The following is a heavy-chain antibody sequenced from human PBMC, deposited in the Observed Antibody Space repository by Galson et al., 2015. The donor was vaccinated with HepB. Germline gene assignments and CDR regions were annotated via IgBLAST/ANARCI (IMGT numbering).Heavy chain of an antibody. CDR1: GGSISSSSYY. V-gene: IGHV4-39*01. D-gene: IGHD3-22*01. Sequence: LSLTCTVSGGSISSSSYYWGWIRQPPGKGLEWIGSIYYSGSTYYNPSLKSRVTISVDTSKNQSSLKLSSVTAADTAVYYCARRTDYYDSSGGIDYWGQGTLVTVSS. J-gene: IGHJ4*02. CDR3: ARRTDYYDSSGGIDY. CDR2: IYYSGST.